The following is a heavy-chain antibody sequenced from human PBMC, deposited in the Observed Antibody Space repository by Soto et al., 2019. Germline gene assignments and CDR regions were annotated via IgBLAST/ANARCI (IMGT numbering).Heavy chain of an antibody. CDR3: ARDRMSGYDPYFDY. CDR2: VDYSGST. V-gene: IGHV4-31*03. Sequence: QVQLPESGPGLVKPSQTLSLTCTVSGGSISSGAYYWTWIRQHPGKGLEWIGYVDYSGSTYYNPSLKSRVSISVDTSNNQFSLNLNSVTAADTAVYYCARDRMSGYDPYFDYWGQGTLVTVSS. D-gene: IGHD5-12*01. J-gene: IGHJ4*02. CDR1: GGSISSGAYY.